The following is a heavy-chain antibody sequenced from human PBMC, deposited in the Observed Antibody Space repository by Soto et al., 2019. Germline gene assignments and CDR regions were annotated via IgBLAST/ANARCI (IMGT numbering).Heavy chain of an antibody. Sequence: LRLSCSVSGFDFSRHHMHWVRQAPGKGLHWVAIISSDGTYTNYADSVKGRFTISRDNSKNTLYLHMNSLRFDDAALYYCARDWTGYVSAYFPAYWGQGTLVTVSS. J-gene: IGHJ4*02. CDR1: GFDFSRHH. CDR3: ARDWTGYVSAYFPAY. D-gene: IGHD5-12*01. CDR2: ISSDGTYT. V-gene: IGHV3-30*01.